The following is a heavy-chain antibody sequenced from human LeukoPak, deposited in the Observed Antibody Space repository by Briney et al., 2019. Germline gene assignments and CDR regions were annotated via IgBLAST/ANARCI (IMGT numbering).Heavy chain of an antibody. CDR2: ISYDGSNK. Sequence: PGRSLRLSCAASGFTFSSYAMHWVRQAPGKGLEWVAVISYDGSNKYYADSVKGRFTISRDNSKNTLYLQMNSLRAEDTAVYYCARAKGGPPITMVRGVMPSYWGQGTLVTVSS. J-gene: IGHJ4*02. D-gene: IGHD3-10*01. CDR1: GFTFSSYA. V-gene: IGHV3-30-3*01. CDR3: ARAKGGPPITMVRGVMPSY.